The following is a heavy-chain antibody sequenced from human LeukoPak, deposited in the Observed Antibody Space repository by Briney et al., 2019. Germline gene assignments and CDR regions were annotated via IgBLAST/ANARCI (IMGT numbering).Heavy chain of an antibody. J-gene: IGHJ4*02. D-gene: IGHD3-10*01. Sequence: RGSLRLSCAAAGFTFSSYAMSWVRQAPGHVLAWVSAISGSGGGTYYADSVKGRFTISRDNSKNTLYLQMNSLRADDTAVYYCAKGGLLWFGEVKPIDYWGQGTLVTVSS. CDR1: GFTFSSYA. CDR3: AKGGLLWFGEVKPIDY. V-gene: IGHV3-23*01. CDR2: ISGSGGGT.